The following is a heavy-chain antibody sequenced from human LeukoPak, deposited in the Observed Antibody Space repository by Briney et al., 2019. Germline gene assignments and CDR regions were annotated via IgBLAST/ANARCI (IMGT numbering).Heavy chain of an antibody. CDR2: IYYSGNT. Sequence: PSETLSLTCTVSGGSISDYYWTWIRQPPGKGLEWIGHIYYSGNTIYNPSLKSRVTISVDTSKNQFSLKLTSVTTADTAVYYCARLPYQGSSLDYWGQGTLVTVSS. CDR1: GGSISDYY. V-gene: IGHV4-59*08. CDR3: ARLPYQGSSLDY. J-gene: IGHJ4*02.